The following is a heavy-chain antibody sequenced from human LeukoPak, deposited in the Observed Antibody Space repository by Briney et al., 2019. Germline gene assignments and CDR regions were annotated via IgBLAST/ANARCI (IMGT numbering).Heavy chain of an antibody. CDR3: ARSDLTGTVDY. Sequence: PSYTLSLTCTVSGGXMSSYYCSWVRQPPGKGLEGTGDIYYSVSTNYNPSLQSRVDISVDTSKNEFALKLSSVTAADTAPYYSARSDLTGTVDYGGQGTLVTASS. V-gene: IGHV4-59*08. D-gene: IGHD7-27*01. CDR2: IYYSVST. J-gene: IGHJ4*02. CDR1: GGXMSSYY.